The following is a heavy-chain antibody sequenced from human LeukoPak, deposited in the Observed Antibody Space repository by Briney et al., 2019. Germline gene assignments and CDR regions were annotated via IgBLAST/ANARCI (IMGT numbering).Heavy chain of an antibody. CDR1: GGSISSYY. Sequence: SETLSLTCTVSGGSISSYYWSWIRQPPGKGLEWIGYIYYSGSTNYNPSLKSRVTISVDTSKNQFSLKLSSVTAADTAVYYCARVRTDRFDSSGYRHYCYYGMDVWGQGTTVTVSS. J-gene: IGHJ6*02. CDR3: ARVRTDRFDSSGYRHYCYYGMDV. D-gene: IGHD3-22*01. CDR2: IYYSGST. V-gene: IGHV4-59*01.